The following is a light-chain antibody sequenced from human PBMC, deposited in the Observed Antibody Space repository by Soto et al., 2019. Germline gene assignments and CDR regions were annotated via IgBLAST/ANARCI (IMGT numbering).Light chain of an antibody. Sequence: DIQMTQSPSTLSASVGDRVTITCRASQSISSWLAWYQQKPGKAPKLLTYKAPSLVSGVTSRFSGSGSGTEFTLTISSLEPDDFAAYYGQQYNNYPLTFGGGAKVEIK. CDR1: QSISSW. CDR2: KAP. J-gene: IGKJ4*01. V-gene: IGKV1-5*03. CDR3: QQYNNYPLT.